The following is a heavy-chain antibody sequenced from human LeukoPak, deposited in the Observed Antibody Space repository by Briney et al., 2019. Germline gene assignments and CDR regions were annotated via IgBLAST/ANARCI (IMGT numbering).Heavy chain of an antibody. D-gene: IGHD3-22*01. J-gene: IGHJ4*02. CDR3: ARGRNTMTY. V-gene: IGHV4-34*01. CDR2: INHSGST. CDR1: GGSFSGYY. Sequence: SETLSLTCAVCGGSFSGYYWSWIRQPPGKGLEWIGEINHSGSTNYNPSLKSRVTISVDTSKNQFSLKLSSVTAADTAVYYCARGRNTMTYWGQGTLVTVSS.